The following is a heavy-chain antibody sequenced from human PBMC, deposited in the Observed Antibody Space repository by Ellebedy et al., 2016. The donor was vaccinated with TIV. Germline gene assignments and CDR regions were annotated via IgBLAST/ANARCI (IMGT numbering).Heavy chain of an antibody. CDR1: GDSISRSSYY. CDR2: IYYSGST. Sequence: SETLSLTCTVSGDSISRSSYYWGWIRQPPGKGLEWIGSIYYSGSTYYNPSLESRVTISVDTSKGKFSLKLNSVTAADTAVYYCARWFGELLYVRWFDPWGQGTLVTVSS. CDR3: ARWFGELLYVRWFDP. V-gene: IGHV4-39*01. D-gene: IGHD3-10*01. J-gene: IGHJ5*02.